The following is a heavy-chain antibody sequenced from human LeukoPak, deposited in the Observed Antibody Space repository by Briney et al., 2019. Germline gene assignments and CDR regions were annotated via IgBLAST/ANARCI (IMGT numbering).Heavy chain of an antibody. CDR3: ARGNSGYDYAFDI. D-gene: IGHD5-12*01. V-gene: IGHV4-59*01. CDR1: GGSISSYH. J-gene: IGHJ3*02. Sequence: PSETLSLTCTVSGGSISSYHWSWIRQPPGKGLQWIGFSYSSGSTNYNPSLKSRVTISLDTSKNQFSLRVSSVTSADTAVYYWARGNSGYDYAFDIWGQGTMVTVSS. CDR2: SYSSGST.